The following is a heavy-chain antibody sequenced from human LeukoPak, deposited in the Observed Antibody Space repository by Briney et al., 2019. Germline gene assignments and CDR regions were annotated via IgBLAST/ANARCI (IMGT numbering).Heavy chain of an antibody. J-gene: IGHJ5*02. V-gene: IGHV1-2*02. CDR2: INPNSGGT. CDR3: ARVGTVSDPNWFDP. Sequence: GASVKVSCKAFGYTFTGYYMHWVRQAPGQGLEWMGWINPNSGGTNYAQKFQGRVTMTRDTSISTAYMELNRLGSDDTAVYYCARVGTVSDPNWFDPWGQGTLVTVSS. CDR1: GYTFTGYY. D-gene: IGHD4-17*01.